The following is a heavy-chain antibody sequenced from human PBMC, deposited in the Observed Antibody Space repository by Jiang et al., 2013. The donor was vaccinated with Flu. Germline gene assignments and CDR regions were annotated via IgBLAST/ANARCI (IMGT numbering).Heavy chain of an antibody. CDR2: IYYTGST. CDR1: GDSISTAFYY. J-gene: IGHJ3*02. Sequence: GPGLVKPSETLSLTCTVSGDSISTAFYYWGWIRQPPGKGLEWIGSIYYTGSTYYNPSLKSRVTISVDTSKNQFXLNLSSVTAADTAVYYCARDSQLAGVXAFDIWGQGTMVTVSS. V-gene: IGHV4-39*06. CDR3: ARDSQLAGVXAFDI. D-gene: IGHD1-1*01.